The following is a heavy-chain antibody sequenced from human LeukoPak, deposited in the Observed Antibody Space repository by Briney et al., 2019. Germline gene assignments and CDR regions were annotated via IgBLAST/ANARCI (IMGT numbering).Heavy chain of an antibody. CDR1: GFTFSNYE. V-gene: IGHV3-48*03. J-gene: IGHJ4*02. CDR3: ARVSGSGWHFDY. CDR2: ISSSGVLI. D-gene: IGHD6-19*01. Sequence: PGGSLRLSCAPSGFTFSNYEMNWVRQAPGKGLGWVSFISSSGVLIYYADSVKGRFTISRDNAKNSLYLQMNSLRVEDTAVYYCARVSGSGWHFDYWGQGSLVTVSS.